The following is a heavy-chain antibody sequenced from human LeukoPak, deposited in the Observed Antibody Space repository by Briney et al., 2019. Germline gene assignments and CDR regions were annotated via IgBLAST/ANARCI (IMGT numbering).Heavy chain of an antibody. V-gene: IGHV1-69*13. CDR3: ARVTDYGDYTGYYFDY. CDR1: GGXFSSYA. CDR2: IIPIFGTA. Sequence: ASVKVSCRASGGXFSSYAMSWVRQAPGQGLEWMGGIIPIFGTANYAQRFQGRVTITADESTSTAYMELSSLRSEDTAVYYCARVTDYGDYTGYYFDYWGQGTLVTVSS. J-gene: IGHJ4*02. D-gene: IGHD4-17*01.